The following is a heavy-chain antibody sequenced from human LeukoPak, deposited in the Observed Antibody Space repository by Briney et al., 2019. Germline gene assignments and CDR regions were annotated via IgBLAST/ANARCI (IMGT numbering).Heavy chain of an antibody. D-gene: IGHD2-15*01. J-gene: IGHJ4*02. CDR1: GFTFSDYY. V-gene: IGHV3-11*05. CDR2: ISSSSRFT. CDR3: AKDLRDIIVVIAAPDY. Sequence: GGSLRLSCAASGFTFSDYYMNWIRQAPGKGLESVSYISSSSRFTNYADSVKGRFTISRDNSKNTLYLQMNSLRAEDTAVYYCAKDLRDIIVVIAAPDYWGQGTLVTVSS.